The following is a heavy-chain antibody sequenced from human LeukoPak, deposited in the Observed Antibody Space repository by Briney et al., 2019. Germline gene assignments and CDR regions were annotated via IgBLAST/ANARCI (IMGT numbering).Heavy chain of an antibody. J-gene: IGHJ4*02. CDR2: ISSSSSYI. CDR3: ARVKSRSGYYYDSSGYYYFDY. Sequence: GGSLRLSCAASGFTFSSYSMNWVRQAPGKGLEWVSSISSSSSYIYYADSVKGRFTISRDNAKNSLYLQMNSLRAEDTAVYYCARVKSRSGYYYDSSGYYYFDYWGQGTLVTVSS. CDR1: GFTFSSYS. V-gene: IGHV3-21*01. D-gene: IGHD3-22*01.